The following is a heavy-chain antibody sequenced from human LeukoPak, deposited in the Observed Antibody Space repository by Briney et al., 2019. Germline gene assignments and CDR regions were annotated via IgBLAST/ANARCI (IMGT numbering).Heavy chain of an antibody. CDR3: ARRAARLSYYYYMDV. D-gene: IGHD6-6*01. J-gene: IGHJ6*03. CDR2: IYYTGST. Sequence: PSETLSLTCTVSSGSISNYHWSWIRQPPGKGLECIGYIYYTGSTNYNPSLKSRVIISVDTSKNQFSLKLSSVTAADTAVYYCARRAARLSYYYYMDVWGKGTTVTVS. V-gene: IGHV4-59*01. CDR1: SGSISNYH.